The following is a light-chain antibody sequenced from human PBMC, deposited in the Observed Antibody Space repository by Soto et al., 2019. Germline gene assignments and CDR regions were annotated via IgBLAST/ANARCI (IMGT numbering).Light chain of an antibody. V-gene: IGKV3D-15*01. J-gene: IGKJ1*01. CDR3: QQYSSWLWT. Sequence: EVVVTQSPATLSITPGARAAVSCKASQSVHNFLAWYQQKPGQAPRLLIYGASTRAAGVPPRFSGSGSGTEFTLTISSLQSEDFAVYYCQQYSSWLWTFGQGTKVDI. CDR1: QSVHNF. CDR2: GAS.